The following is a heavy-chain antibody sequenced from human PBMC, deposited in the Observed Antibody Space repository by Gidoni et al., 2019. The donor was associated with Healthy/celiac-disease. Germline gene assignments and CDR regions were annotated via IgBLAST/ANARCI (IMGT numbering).Heavy chain of an antibody. CDR1: GGSISSYY. V-gene: IGHV4-59*01. CDR3: ARGVVPAAHNWFDP. Sequence: VQLQESGPGLVKPSETLSLTCTVPGGSISSYYWSWIRQPPGKGLEWIGYIYYSGSTNYNPSLKSRVTISVDTSKNQFSLKLSSVTAADTAVYYCARGVVPAAHNWFDPWGQGTLVTVSS. J-gene: IGHJ5*02. CDR2: IYYSGST. D-gene: IGHD2-2*01.